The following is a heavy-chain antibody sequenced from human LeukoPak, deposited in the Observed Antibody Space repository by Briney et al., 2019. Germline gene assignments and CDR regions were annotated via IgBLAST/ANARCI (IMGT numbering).Heavy chain of an antibody. CDR1: GFTFSSYA. CDR2: ISSNGGST. V-gene: IGHV3-64*01. Sequence: GGSLRLSCAASGFTFSSYAMHWVCQAPGKGLEYVSGISSNGGSTYYANSVKGRFSISRDNSKKTVYLQMGSLRAEDMAVYYCARDEGPFDYWGQGTLVTVSS. CDR3: ARDEGPFDY. J-gene: IGHJ4*02.